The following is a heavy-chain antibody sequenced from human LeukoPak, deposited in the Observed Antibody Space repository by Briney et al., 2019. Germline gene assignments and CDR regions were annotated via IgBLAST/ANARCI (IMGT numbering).Heavy chain of an antibody. CDR1: GAPFTTSA. V-gene: IGHV1-69*15. CDR2: FIPMFSTT. Sequence: GSSVKASCKASGAPFTTSAINGVRQAPGQGLEWVGSFIPMFSTTNSAQKYQGSVTMNADESTTTDYMELTSLTSEDTSVYYWARGVGPCSSLSVLFDTWGQGTLVTVSS. D-gene: IGHD2-2*01. CDR3: ARGVGPCSSLSVLFDT. J-gene: IGHJ4*02.